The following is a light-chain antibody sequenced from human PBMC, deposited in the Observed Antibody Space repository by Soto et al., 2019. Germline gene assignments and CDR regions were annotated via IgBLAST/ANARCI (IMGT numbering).Light chain of an antibody. Sequence: MRMTQSPSTLSVSPGERVTLSCRTSHSVNSHVAWYQQKPGQAPRLLLYGASTRATGIPVRFSGSGFGTEYTLTISSVQSEYFAVYYCQQYNNWPLFGQGTRLEIK. CDR2: GAS. CDR1: HSVNSH. J-gene: IGKJ5*01. CDR3: QQYNNWPL. V-gene: IGKV3-15*01.